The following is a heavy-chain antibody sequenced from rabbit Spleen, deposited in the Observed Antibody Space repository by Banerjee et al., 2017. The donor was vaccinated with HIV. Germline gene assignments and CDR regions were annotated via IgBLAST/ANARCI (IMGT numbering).Heavy chain of an antibody. CDR3: ARDTSSSFSSYGMDL. CDR1: GFSFSSSYY. CDR2: IYGGGSGST. D-gene: IGHD1-1*01. J-gene: IGHJ6*01. V-gene: IGHV1S40*01. Sequence: QSLEESGGGLVQPEGSLTLTCTASGFSFSSSYYMCWVRQAPGKGLEWIACIYGGGSGSTAYASWAKGRFTVSKTSSTTVTLQMTSLTAADTATYFCARDTSSSFSSYGMDLWGPGTLVTVS.